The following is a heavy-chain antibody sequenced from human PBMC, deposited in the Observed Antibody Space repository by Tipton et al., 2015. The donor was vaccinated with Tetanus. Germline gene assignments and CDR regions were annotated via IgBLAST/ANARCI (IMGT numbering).Heavy chain of an antibody. CDR1: GFTFSTYN. CDR3: ARRQVEGGAHFDH. Sequence: SLRLSCVASGFTFSTYNMDWVRQAPGKGLEWVSYIRSSSSIIYDADSVKGRFTISRDNAKNSMYLQMNSLRDEDTAVYYCARRQVEGGAHFDHWGQGTLVTVSS. J-gene: IGHJ4*02. CDR2: IRSSSSII. D-gene: IGHD3-16*01. V-gene: IGHV3-48*02.